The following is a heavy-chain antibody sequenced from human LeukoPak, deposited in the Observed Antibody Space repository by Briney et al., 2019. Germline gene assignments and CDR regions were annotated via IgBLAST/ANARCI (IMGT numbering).Heavy chain of an antibody. Sequence: PSETLSLTCTGSGGSISSSSFYWGWIRQPPGKGLEWIGSIYYSGSTYYNPSLKSRITMSVDTSKNQFSLKLSSVTAADTAVDYCARVVVVTQLYYYYYMDVWGKGTTVTVSS. V-gene: IGHV4-39*07. CDR2: IYYSGST. J-gene: IGHJ6*03. CDR1: GGSISSSSFY. CDR3: ARVVVVTQLYYYYYMDV. D-gene: IGHD2-21*02.